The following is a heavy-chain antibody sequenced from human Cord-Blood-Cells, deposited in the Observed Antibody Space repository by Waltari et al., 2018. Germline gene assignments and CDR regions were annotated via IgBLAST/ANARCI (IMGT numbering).Heavy chain of an antibody. J-gene: IGHJ3*02. CDR1: GGSLCGYY. D-gene: IGHD1-7*01. V-gene: IGHV4-34*01. CDR2: INHSGST. CDR3: ARGRSITGTTDAFDI. Sequence: QVQLQQWGAGLLKPSEPLSITCAVYGGSLCGYYWSWTRQPPGKGLEWLGEINHSGSTNYNPSLKSRVTISVDTSKNQFSLKLSSVTAADTAVYYCARGRSITGTTDAFDIWGQGTMVTVSS.